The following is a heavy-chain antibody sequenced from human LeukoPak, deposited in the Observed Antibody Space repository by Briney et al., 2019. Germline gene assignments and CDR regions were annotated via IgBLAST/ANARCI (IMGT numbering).Heavy chain of an antibody. CDR3: ARHVPFDALLLPSALDY. D-gene: IGHD2-2*01. CDR2: IYYSGST. CDR1: GGSISTYY. J-gene: IGHJ4*02. V-gene: IGHV4-59*08. Sequence: SETLSLTCTVFGGSISTYYWTWIRQPPGKGLEWIGYIYYSGSTNYNPSLKSRVTISVDTSKNQFSLKLTSVTAADTAVYYCARHVPFDALLLPSALDYWGQGTLVTVSS.